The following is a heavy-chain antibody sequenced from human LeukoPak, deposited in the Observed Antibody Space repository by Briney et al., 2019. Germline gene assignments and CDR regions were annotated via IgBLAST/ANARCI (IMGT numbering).Heavy chain of an antibody. CDR2: INHSGST. CDR1: GGSFSGYY. V-gene: IGHV4-34*01. J-gene: IGHJ5*02. CDR3: ARGGREQLALNWFDP. Sequence: KPSETLSLTCAVYGGSFSGYYWSWIRQPPGKGLEWIGEINHSGSTNYNPSLKSRVTISVDTSKNQFSLKLSSVTAADTAVYYCARGGREQLALNWFDPWGQGTLVTVSS. D-gene: IGHD5-18*01.